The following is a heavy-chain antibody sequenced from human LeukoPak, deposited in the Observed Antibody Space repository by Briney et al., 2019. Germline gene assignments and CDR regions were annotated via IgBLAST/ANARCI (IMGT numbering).Heavy chain of an antibody. CDR1: GFTFSSYS. V-gene: IGHV3-21*01. CDR3: ARDRIKVALGAFDI. D-gene: IGHD2-15*01. CDR2: ISSSSYI. J-gene: IGHJ3*02. Sequence: PGGSLRLSCAASGFTFSSYSMNWVRQAPGKGLEWVSSISSSSYIYYADSVKGRFTISRDNAKNSLYLQMNSLRAEDTAVYYCARDRIKVALGAFDIWGQGTMVTVSS.